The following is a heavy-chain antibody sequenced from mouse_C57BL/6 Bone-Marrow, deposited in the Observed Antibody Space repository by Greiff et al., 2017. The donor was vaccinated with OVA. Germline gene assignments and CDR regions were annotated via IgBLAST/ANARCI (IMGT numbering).Heavy chain of an antibody. CDR1: GFTFSDYY. Sequence: EVKLMESEGGLVQPGSSMKLSCTASGFTFSDYYMAWVRQVPEKGLEWVANINYDGSSTYYLDSLKSRFIISRDNAKNILYLQMSSLKSEDTATYYCARYEARFAYWGQGTLVTVSA. CDR3: ARYEARFAY. J-gene: IGHJ3*01. V-gene: IGHV5-16*01. CDR2: INYDGSST. D-gene: IGHD2-12*01.